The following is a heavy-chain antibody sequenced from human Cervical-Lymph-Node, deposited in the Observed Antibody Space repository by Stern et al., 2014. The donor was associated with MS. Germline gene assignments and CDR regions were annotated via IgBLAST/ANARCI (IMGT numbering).Heavy chain of an antibody. D-gene: IGHD1-26*01. J-gene: IGHJ6*01. CDR3: AQTVGATKSYYYYGMDV. CDR1: GGTFSSPA. V-gene: IGHV1-69*06. Sequence: VQLVESGAEAKKPGSSVKVSCKASGGTFSSPAISWVRKAPGQGLEWMGGIIPMSETTRLCPKLQAIVTITADTSTSTVYIDLSSLTSDDTAVYYCAQTVGATKSYYYYGMDVWGQGTTVTVSS. CDR2: IIPMSETT.